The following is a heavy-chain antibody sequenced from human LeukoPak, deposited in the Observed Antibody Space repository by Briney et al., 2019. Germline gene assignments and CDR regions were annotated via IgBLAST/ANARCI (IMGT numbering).Heavy chain of an antibody. Sequence: GGSLRLSCAASGFTFDDYAMHWDRQAPGKGLEWVSLISGDGGSTYYADSVKGRFTISRDNSKNSLYLQMNSLRTEDTALYYCAKDIIDSSSWYSLDYWGQGTLVTVSS. V-gene: IGHV3-43*02. CDR1: GFTFDDYA. J-gene: IGHJ4*02. CDR2: ISGDGGST. CDR3: AKDIIDSSSWYSLDY. D-gene: IGHD6-13*01.